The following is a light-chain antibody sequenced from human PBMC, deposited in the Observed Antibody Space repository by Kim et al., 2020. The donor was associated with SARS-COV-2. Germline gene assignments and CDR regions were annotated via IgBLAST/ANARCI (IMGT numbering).Light chain of an antibody. V-gene: IGKV1-5*03. Sequence: SASVGDRVTITCRASQRIDAWLAWYQQKPGKGPSLLIYRASTLHSGVPSRFSGSGSGTQFTLTISSLQPDDFATYYCLQSNSYPYTFGQGTKLEI. J-gene: IGKJ2*01. CDR2: RAS. CDR1: QRIDAW. CDR3: LQSNSYPYT.